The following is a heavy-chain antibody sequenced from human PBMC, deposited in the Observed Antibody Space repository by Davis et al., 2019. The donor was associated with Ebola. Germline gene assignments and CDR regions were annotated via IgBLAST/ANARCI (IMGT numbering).Heavy chain of an antibody. CDR2: ISAYNGNT. D-gene: IGHD5-12*01. CDR1: GYTFTSYG. V-gene: IGHV1-18*01. CDR3: ARDSAYQTTITMGY. Sequence: AASVKVSCKASGYTFTSYGISWVRQAPGQGLEWMGWISAYNGNTNYAQKLQGRVTMTTDTSTSTAYMELRSLRSDDTAVYYCARDSAYQTTITMGYWGQGTLVTVSS. J-gene: IGHJ4*02.